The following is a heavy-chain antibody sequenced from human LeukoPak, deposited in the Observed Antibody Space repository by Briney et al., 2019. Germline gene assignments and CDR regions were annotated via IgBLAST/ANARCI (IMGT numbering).Heavy chain of an antibody. Sequence: GGSLRLSCAASGFTFSSYGMHWVRQAPGKGLEWVAFIRYDGSNKYYADSVKGRFTISRDNAKNSLYLQMNSLRAEDTAVYYCASLPGAVAGVEFWGQGTLVTVSS. D-gene: IGHD6-19*01. CDR3: ASLPGAVAGVEF. CDR2: IRYDGSNK. V-gene: IGHV3-30*02. CDR1: GFTFSSYG. J-gene: IGHJ4*02.